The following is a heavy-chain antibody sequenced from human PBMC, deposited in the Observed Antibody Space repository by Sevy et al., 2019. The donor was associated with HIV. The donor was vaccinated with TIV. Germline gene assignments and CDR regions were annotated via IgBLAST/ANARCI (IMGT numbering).Heavy chain of an antibody. J-gene: IGHJ4*02. CDR2: VNTAYGDT. CDR3: ARDFCSGGSCYSAFGY. V-gene: IGHV1-3*04. CDR1: GYTFNNYI. D-gene: IGHD2-15*01. Sequence: ASVKVSCKGSGYTFNNYIIYWVRQAPGQSLEWMGWVNTAYGDTNYSQKFQGRVIITTDTSARTVYMELNNLRSEDTAFYFCARDFCSGGSCYSAFGYWGQGTLVTVSS.